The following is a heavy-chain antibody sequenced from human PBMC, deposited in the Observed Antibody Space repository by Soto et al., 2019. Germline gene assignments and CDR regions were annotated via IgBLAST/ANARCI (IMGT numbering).Heavy chain of an antibody. CDR3: ARAPPYSDYGMDV. Sequence: ETLSLTCTVSGCSISSYYWSWIRQPAGKGLEWIGRIYTSGSTNYNPSLKSRVTMSVDTSKNQFSLKLSSVTAADTAVYYCARAPPYSDYGMDVWGQGTTVTVSS. CDR1: GCSISSYY. D-gene: IGHD1-26*01. CDR2: IYTSGST. V-gene: IGHV4-4*07. J-gene: IGHJ6*02.